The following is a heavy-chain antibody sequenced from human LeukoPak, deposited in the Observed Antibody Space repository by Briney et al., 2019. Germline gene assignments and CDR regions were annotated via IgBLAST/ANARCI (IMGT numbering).Heavy chain of an antibody. CDR1: GFTFSSYA. Sequence: GRSLRLSCAASGFTFSSYAMHWVRQAPGKGLEWVAVISYDGSNKYYADSVKGRFTISRDNSKNTLYLQMNSLRAEDTAVYYCARDKGGYYASYYFDYWGQGTLVTVSS. J-gene: IGHJ4*02. D-gene: IGHD3-22*01. CDR2: ISYDGSNK. CDR3: ARDKGGYYASYYFDY. V-gene: IGHV3-30*04.